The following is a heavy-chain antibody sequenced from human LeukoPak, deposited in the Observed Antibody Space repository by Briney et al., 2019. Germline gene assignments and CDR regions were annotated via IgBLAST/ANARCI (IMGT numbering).Heavy chain of an antibody. CDR1: GGSISSGDYY. V-gene: IGHV4-30-4*01. D-gene: IGHD1-26*01. Sequence: SQTLSLTCTVSGGSISSGDYYWSWIRQPPEKGLEWIGYIYYSGSTYYNPSLKSRVTISVDTSKNQFSLKLSSVTAADTAVYYCARDGVGAGEGFDYWGQGTLVTVSS. CDR3: ARDGVGAGEGFDY. CDR2: IYYSGST. J-gene: IGHJ4*02.